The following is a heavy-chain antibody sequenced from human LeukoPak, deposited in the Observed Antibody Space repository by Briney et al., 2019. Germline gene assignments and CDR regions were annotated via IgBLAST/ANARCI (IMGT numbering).Heavy chain of an antibody. J-gene: IGHJ4*02. CDR3: ARDNWIEAHYFDY. CDR1: GFTISTYS. D-gene: IGHD1-20*01. Sequence: GGSLRLSCVASGFTISTYSMNWVRQAPGKGLEWVSFISTSSNYIYYADSVKGRFTISRDNAKNSLYLQMNSLRAEDTAVYYCARDNWIEAHYFDYRGQGTLVTVSS. V-gene: IGHV3-21*01. CDR2: ISTSSNYI.